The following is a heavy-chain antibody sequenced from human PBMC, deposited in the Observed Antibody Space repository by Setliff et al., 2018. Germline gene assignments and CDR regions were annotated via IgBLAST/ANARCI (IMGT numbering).Heavy chain of an antibody. J-gene: IGHJ6*03. CDR2: TIPMFGTT. CDR3: VSEGVDSRSSTDYRYYMDV. V-gene: IGHV1-69*05. CDR1: GATFSSHG. D-gene: IGHD3-22*01. Sequence: SVKVSCKASGATFSSHGISWVRQAPGQGLEWMGGTIPMFGTTEYAQKFQGRLTIITDESTNTAFMQLSSLRSDDTAVYYCVSEGVDSRSSTDYRYYMDVWGKGTTVTVSS.